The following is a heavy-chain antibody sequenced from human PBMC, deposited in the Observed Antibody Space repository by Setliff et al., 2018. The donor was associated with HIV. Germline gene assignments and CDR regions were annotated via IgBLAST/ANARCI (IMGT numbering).Heavy chain of an antibody. CDR1: GGSFSGYY. CDR3: ARRPYYFDY. J-gene: IGHJ4*02. V-gene: IGHV4-34*01. CDR2: INHSGST. Sequence: PSETLSLTCAVYGGSFSGYYWSWIRQPPGKGLEWIGEINHSGSTNYNPSLKSRVTISVDTSKKQFSLKLSSVTAADTAVYYCARRPYYFDYWGQGTLVTSPQ.